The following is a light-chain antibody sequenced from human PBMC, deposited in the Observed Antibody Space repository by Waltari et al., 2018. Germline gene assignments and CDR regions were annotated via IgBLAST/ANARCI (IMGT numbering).Light chain of an antibody. Sequence: EIVMTQSPATLSVSPGERATLSCRASQSVSSNLAWYQQKPGQAPRLRIYGASTRATGSPARFSGSGSGTEFTLTISSLRSEDFAVYYCQQYNNWPRTFGQGTKVEIK. J-gene: IGKJ1*01. CDR3: QQYNNWPRT. CDR2: GAS. CDR1: QSVSSN. V-gene: IGKV3-15*01.